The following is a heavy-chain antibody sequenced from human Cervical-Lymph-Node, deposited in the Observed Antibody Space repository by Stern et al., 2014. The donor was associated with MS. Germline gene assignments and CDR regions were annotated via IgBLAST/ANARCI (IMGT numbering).Heavy chain of an antibody. V-gene: IGHV3-23*04. CDR3: AKQYFDSSGYSYYYGMDV. CDR2: ISGSGCSR. D-gene: IGHD3-22*01. Sequence: EVQLVESGGDLVQPGGSLRLPWAASGLTFNKYAMNWVRQAPGKGLAWVSTISGSGCSRFYADSVKGRFTISRDNAENTLYLQMHSLRAEDTAIYYCAKQYFDSSGYSYYYGMDVWGQGTTVTVSS. J-gene: IGHJ6*02. CDR1: GLTFNKYA.